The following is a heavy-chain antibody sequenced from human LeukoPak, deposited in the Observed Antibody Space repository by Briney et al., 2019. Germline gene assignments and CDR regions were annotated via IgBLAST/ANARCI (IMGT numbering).Heavy chain of an antibody. Sequence: GGSLRLSCAASGFTFSSYDMHWVRQATGKGLEWVSAIGTAGDPYYPGSVKGRFTISRENAKNSLYLQMNSLRAADTAVYYCAGAKTAGAFDIWGQGTMVTVSS. J-gene: IGHJ3*02. CDR1: GFTFSSYD. CDR2: IGTAGDP. CDR3: AGAKTAGAFDI. V-gene: IGHV3-13*05.